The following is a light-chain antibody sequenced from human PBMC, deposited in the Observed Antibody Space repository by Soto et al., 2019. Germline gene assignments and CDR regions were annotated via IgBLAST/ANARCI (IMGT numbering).Light chain of an antibody. CDR1: QSVSSD. V-gene: IGKV3-15*01. CDR3: QQYNNWPS. Sequence: EIVMTQSPATLSVSPGERATLSCRASQSVSSDLAWYQQKPGQAPRLLIYGASTSSTGIPARFTGSGSGTEFPLTISSLQSEDFALYYWQQYNNWPSFGPGTKVDMK. CDR2: GAS. J-gene: IGKJ3*01.